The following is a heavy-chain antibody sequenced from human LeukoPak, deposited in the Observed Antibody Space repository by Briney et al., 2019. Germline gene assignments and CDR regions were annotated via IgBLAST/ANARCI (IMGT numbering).Heavy chain of an antibody. CDR2: ISGSGGST. D-gene: IGHD3-22*01. V-gene: IGHV3-23*01. CDR1: GFTFSSYA. CDR3: AKVGDYYDSSGYYQP. J-gene: IGHJ5*02. Sequence: PGGSLRLSCAASGFTFSSYAMSWVRQAPGKGLEWVSAISGSGGSTYYADSVKGRFTISRDNSKNTLYLQMNSLRAEDTAVYYCAKVGDYYDSSGYYQPWGQGTLVTVSS.